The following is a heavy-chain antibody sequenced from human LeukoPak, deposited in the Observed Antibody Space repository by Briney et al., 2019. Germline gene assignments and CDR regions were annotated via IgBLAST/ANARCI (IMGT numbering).Heavy chain of an antibody. J-gene: IGHJ5*02. D-gene: IGHD1-26*01. CDR3: ARDHPPIVGAAKATTFDP. CDR2: ISGSGATT. Sequence: GSLRLSCAASGFTFSSYAMGWVRQPPGKGLGWVSSISGSGATTYYADSVKGRFTISRDNSNKTVYLQINSLRADDTAIFYCARDHPPIVGAAKATTFDPWGQGTQVTVSS. V-gene: IGHV3-23*01. CDR1: GFTFSSYA.